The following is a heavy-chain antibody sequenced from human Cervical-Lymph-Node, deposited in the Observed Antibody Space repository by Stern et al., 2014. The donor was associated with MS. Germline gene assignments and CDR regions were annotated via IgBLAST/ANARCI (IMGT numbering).Heavy chain of an antibody. CDR3: ARGYASRGRYFSYYFDF. V-gene: IGHV3-74*01. D-gene: IGHD2-15*01. CDR1: GFTFTADG. J-gene: IGHJ4*02. Sequence: EVKLVESGGGFVQPGGSLRLSCATSGFTFTADGMHWVRQAPGKGLEWVSRMCSDGSFIIYEDSVKGRFTISRDISKNTLYLQMNSLRAEDTAVYFCARGYASRGRYFSYYFDFWGQGTLVTVSS. CDR2: MCSDGSFI.